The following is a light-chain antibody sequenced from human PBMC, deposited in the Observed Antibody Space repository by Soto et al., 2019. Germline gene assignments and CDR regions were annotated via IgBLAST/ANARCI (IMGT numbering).Light chain of an antibody. CDR2: AAS. Sequence: DIQMTQSPSSLSASIGDRVTIPCRASQTVNTYLHWYQQKPGKAPKLLIYAASTLQSGVPSRFSGSGSGTNFTLSLNSLQPEDFATYYCQQGYSNPWTFGQGTKVDI. CDR1: QTVNTY. J-gene: IGKJ1*01. V-gene: IGKV1-39*01. CDR3: QQGYSNPWT.